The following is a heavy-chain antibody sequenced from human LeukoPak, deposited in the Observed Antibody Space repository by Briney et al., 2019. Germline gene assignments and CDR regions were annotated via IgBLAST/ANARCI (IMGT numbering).Heavy chain of an antibody. CDR3: ARVPAAATRAFDY. J-gene: IGHJ4*02. Sequence: SETLSLTCTVSGGSISPYYWSWIRQSAGKGLEWIGRIYVAGNTDYNPSLKGRVFISVDPSTNQFSLKVRSVTAADTAVYYCARVPAAATRAFDYWGQGTLVTVSS. V-gene: IGHV4-4*07. CDR2: IYVAGNT. D-gene: IGHD6-13*01. CDR1: GGSISPYY.